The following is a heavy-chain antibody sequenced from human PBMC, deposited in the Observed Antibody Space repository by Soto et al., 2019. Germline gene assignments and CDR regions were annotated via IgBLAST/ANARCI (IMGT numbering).Heavy chain of an antibody. CDR3: AMAQITAQYYSDY. V-gene: IGHV3-11*06. CDR1: GFIFSDYY. J-gene: IGHJ4*02. D-gene: IGHD6-6*01. CDR2: ISGSGSST. Sequence: TGGSLRLSCAASGFIFSDYYMSWIRQPPGKGLEWVSYISGSGSSTNYADSVKGRFTISRDNAKNSLYLQIYSLRAEDTAVYYCAMAQITAQYYSDYWGKGALVTVSS.